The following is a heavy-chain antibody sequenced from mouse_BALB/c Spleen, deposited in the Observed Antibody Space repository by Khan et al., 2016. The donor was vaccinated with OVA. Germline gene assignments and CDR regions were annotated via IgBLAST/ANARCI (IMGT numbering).Heavy chain of an antibody. CDR1: GYTFTNYW. J-gene: IGHJ4*01. V-gene: IGHV1-87*01. Sequence: VELVESGAELARPGASVNLSCKASGYTFTNYWIHWVRQRPEQGLEWIGSIFPGNDDTNYTQKFKGKATLTADKSSSTACMQIRTLASEDSAVYYCATHVHYAMDYWGQGTSVTVSS. CDR2: IFPGNDDT. CDR3: ATHVHYAMDY.